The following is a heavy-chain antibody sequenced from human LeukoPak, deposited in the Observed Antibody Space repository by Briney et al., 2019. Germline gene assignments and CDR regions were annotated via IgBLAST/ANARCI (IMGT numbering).Heavy chain of an antibody. CDR2: FYYSKNT. CDR1: GGSISSSSYY. V-gene: IGHV4-39*01. CDR3: ARHDCSSMSCYISFPFGY. Sequence: PSETLSLTCTVSGGSISSSSYYWGWIRQPPGKGLEWIGSFYYSKNTYYNPSLKSRVIISVDTSKNQFSLKLSSVTAADTGVYSCARHDCSSMSCYISFPFGYWGQGILVTVSS. D-gene: IGHD2-2*02. J-gene: IGHJ4*02.